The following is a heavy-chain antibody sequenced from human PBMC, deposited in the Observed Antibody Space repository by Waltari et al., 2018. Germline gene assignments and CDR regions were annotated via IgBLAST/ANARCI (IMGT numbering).Heavy chain of an antibody. V-gene: IGHV4-39*01. CDR3: ARHGYSYTDWHFDL. D-gene: IGHD5-18*01. CDR2: IYYSGRT. J-gene: IGHJ2*01. CDR1: GGSISSRDYY. Sequence: QLQLQESGPGLVKPSETLSLTCTVSGGSISSRDYYWGWIRQPPGKGLEYIGTIYYSGRTYYNPSLKSRVTISVDTSKNQFSLKLSSVTAADTAVYYCARHGYSYTDWHFDLWGRGTLVTVSS.